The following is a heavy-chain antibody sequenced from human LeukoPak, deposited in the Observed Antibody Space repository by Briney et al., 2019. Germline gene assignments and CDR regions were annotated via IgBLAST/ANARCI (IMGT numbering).Heavy chain of an antibody. CDR1: GFTFNSYA. CDR3: AKNRYYVSSGYHGTDS. CDR2: ISGGGVGT. J-gene: IGHJ4*02. D-gene: IGHD3-22*01. Sequence: GGSLRLSCAASGFTFNSYAMSWVRQAPGKGLEWVSAISGGGVGTYYADSVKGRFTISRDISKNTLYLQMNSLRAEDTAVYYCAKNRYYVSSGYHGTDSWGQGTLVTVSS. V-gene: IGHV3-23*01.